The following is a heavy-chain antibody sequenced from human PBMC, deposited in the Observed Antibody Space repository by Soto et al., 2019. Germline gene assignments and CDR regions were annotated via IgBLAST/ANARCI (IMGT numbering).Heavy chain of an antibody. D-gene: IGHD6-19*01. V-gene: IGHV1-18*04. Sequence: ASVKVSCKASGYTFTSYGISWVRQAPGQGLEWMGWISAYNGNTNYAQKLQGRVTMTTDTSTSTAYMELRSLRSDATAVYYCASSRYSSGWYSLDYWGQGSLFTVSS. CDR3: ASSRYSSGWYSLDY. CDR2: ISAYNGNT. CDR1: GYTFTSYG. J-gene: IGHJ4*02.